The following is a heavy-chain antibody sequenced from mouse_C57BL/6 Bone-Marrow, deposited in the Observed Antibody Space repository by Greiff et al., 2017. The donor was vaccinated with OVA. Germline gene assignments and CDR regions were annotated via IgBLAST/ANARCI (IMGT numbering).Heavy chain of an antibody. V-gene: IGHV14-4*01. CDR1: GFNIKDDY. D-gene: IGHD3-3*01. J-gene: IGHJ2*01. Sequence: EVQLQQSGAELVRPGASVKLSCTASGFNIKDDYMHWVKQRPEQGLEWIGWIDPANGDTEYASKFQGKATITADTSSNTAYLQPSSLTSEDTAVYYCTTLGTPVDYWGQGTTLTVSS. CDR2: IDPANGDT. CDR3: TTLGTPVDY.